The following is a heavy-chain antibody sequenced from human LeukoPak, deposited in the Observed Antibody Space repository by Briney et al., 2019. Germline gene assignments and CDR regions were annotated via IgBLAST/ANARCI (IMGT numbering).Heavy chain of an antibody. V-gene: IGHV3-15*01. D-gene: IGHD3-22*01. CDR2: IKSKTDGGTT. CDR3: TTAPVVIIDY. CDR1: GFTFNNAW. Sequence: GGSLRLSCAASGFTFNNAWMTWVRQAPGKGLEWVGRIKSKTDGGTTDYAAPVKGRFAISRDDSKNTLYLHMNSLKTEDTAVYYCTTAPVVIIDYWGQGTLVTVSS. J-gene: IGHJ4*02.